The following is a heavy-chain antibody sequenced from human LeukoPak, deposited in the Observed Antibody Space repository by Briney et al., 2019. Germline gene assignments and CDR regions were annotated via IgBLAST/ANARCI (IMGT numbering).Heavy chain of an antibody. D-gene: IGHD6-19*01. J-gene: IGHJ6*03. CDR2: INHSGST. V-gene: IGHV4-34*01. CDR3: ARRGGYSSGWTNYYYYYYMDV. Sequence: SETLSLTCAVYGGSFSGYYWSWIRQPPGKGLEWIGEINHSGSTNYNPSLKSRVTISVDTSKDQFSLKLSSVTAADTAVYYCARRGGYSSGWTNYYYYYYMDVWGKGTMVTISS. CDR1: GGSFSGYY.